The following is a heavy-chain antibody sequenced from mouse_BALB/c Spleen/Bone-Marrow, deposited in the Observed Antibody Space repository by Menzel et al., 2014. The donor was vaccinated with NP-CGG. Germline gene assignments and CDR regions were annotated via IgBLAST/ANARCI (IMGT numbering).Heavy chain of an antibody. J-gene: IGHJ3*01. D-gene: IGHD2-1*01. CDR2: ISSGSSTI. Sequence: EVKVVESGGGLVQPGGSRKLSCAASGFTFSSFGMHWVRQAPEKGLEWVAYISSGSSTIYYADTVKGRFTISRDNPKNTLFLQMTSLGSEDTAMYYCARGGNYAWFAYWGQGTLVTVSA. CDR1: GFTFSSFG. V-gene: IGHV5-17*02. CDR3: ARGGNYAWFAY.